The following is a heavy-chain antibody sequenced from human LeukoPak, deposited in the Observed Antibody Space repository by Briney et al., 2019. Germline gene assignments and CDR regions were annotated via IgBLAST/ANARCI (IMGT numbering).Heavy chain of an antibody. V-gene: IGHV4-61*02. D-gene: IGHD2-21*02. Sequence: SDTLSLTCTVSGGSIRSGSYYWSWIRQPAGKGLEWIERIYTNRSTNYNPSLKSRVTISVDTSKNQFSLKLSSVTAADTAVYYCARELVSDLNWFDPWGQGTLVTVSS. CDR1: GGSIRSGSYY. CDR3: ARELVSDLNWFDP. J-gene: IGHJ5*02. CDR2: IYTNRST.